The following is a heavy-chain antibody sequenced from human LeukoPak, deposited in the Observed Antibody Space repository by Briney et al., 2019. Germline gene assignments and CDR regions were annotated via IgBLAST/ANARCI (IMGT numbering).Heavy chain of an antibody. CDR1: GGTFSSYG. CDR2: IIPIFGTA. Sequence: SVKVSCKASGGTFSSYGISWVRQAPGQGLEWMGGIIPIFGTANYAQKFQGRVTITADGSTSTAYMELSSLRSEDTAVYYCAGVGATTSIEFDPWGQGTLVTVSS. CDR3: AGVGATTSIEFDP. D-gene: IGHD1-26*01. J-gene: IGHJ5*02. V-gene: IGHV1-69*13.